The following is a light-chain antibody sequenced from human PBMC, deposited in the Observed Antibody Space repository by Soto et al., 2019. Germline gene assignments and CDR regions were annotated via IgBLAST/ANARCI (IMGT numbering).Light chain of an antibody. Sequence: EIVLTQSPGTLSLSPGERATLSCRASQSISSSYLAWYQQKPGQAPRLLIFAASSRATGIPDRFSGSGSGTDFTLTSSRLEPADFAVYYCQPYGELPFTFGPGTKVDF. CDR3: QPYGELPFT. CDR2: AAS. CDR1: QSISSSY. V-gene: IGKV3-20*01. J-gene: IGKJ3*01.